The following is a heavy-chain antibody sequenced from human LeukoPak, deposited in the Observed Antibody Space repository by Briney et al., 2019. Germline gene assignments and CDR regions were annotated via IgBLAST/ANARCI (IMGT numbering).Heavy chain of an antibody. V-gene: IGHV3-23*01. Sequence: GGSLRLSCAASGFTFSSYAMSWVRQAPGKGLEWVSAISGSGGSTYYADSVKGQFTISRDNSKNTLYLQMNSLRAEDTAVYYCAKDLGYDFWSGYYGPYYYGMDVWGQGTTVTVSS. CDR2: ISGSGGST. CDR1: GFTFSSYA. CDR3: AKDLGYDFWSGYYGPYYYGMDV. D-gene: IGHD3-3*01. J-gene: IGHJ6*02.